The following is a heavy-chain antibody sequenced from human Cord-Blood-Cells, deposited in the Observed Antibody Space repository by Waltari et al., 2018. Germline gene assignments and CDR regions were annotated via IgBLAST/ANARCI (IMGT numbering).Heavy chain of an antibody. Sequence: QVQLQESGPGLVKPSETLSLTCTVSGGSISSYYWSWIRQPPGKGLEWIGYIYYSGSTNYTPSLKSRVTISVDTSKNQFSLKLSSVTAADTAVYYCASLRSRGGSSSAFDIWGQGTMVTVSS. D-gene: IGHD6-6*01. CDR2: IYYSGST. J-gene: IGHJ3*02. V-gene: IGHV4-59*01. CDR1: GGSISSYY. CDR3: ASLRSRGGSSSAFDI.